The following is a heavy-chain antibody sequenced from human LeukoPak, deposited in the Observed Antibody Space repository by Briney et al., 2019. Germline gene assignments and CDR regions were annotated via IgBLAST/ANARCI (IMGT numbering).Heavy chain of an antibody. J-gene: IGHJ4*02. V-gene: IGHV3-49*04. CDR2: IRTTPYGGTT. CDR3: TRWTTVTIFEY. Sequence: PGRSVTLSCTPSGFTLGDFAMTWVRQAPGKGLEWVASIRTTPYGGTTEYAASVQGRFTISRDDSKSIAYLQMNSLKTEDTAVYYCTRWTTVTIFEYWGQGTLFSASS. CDR1: GFTLGDFA. D-gene: IGHD4-17*01.